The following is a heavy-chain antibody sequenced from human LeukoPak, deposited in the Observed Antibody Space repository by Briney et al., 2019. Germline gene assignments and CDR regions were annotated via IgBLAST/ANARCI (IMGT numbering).Heavy chain of an antibody. D-gene: IGHD1-1*01. Sequence: GGSLRLSCAASGFTFSDYGMHWVRQAPGKGLEWVAFMRYDGSNKYYADSVKGRFTISRDNSKNTLSLQMNSLRAEDTAVYYCAKTANWNGDAFDIWGRGTMVTVSS. CDR1: GFTFSDYG. CDR2: MRYDGSNK. V-gene: IGHV3-30*02. J-gene: IGHJ3*02. CDR3: AKTANWNGDAFDI.